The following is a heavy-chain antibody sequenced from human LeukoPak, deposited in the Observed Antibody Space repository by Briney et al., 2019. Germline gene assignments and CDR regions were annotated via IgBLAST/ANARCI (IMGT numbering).Heavy chain of an antibody. V-gene: IGHV4-34*01. CDR1: GGSFSGYY. CDR3: ARAGLSYDSSGYYFPFGY. D-gene: IGHD3-22*01. CDR2: INHSGST. J-gene: IGHJ4*02. Sequence: SETLSLTCAVYGGSFSGYYWSWIRQPPGKGLEWLGEINHSGSTNYNPSLKSRVTISVDTSKNQFSLKLSSVTAADTAVYYCARAGLSYDSSGYYFPFGYWGQGTLVTVSS.